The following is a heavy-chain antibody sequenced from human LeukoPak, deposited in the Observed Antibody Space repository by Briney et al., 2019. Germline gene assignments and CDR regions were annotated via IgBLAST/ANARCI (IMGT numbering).Heavy chain of an antibody. D-gene: IGHD4/OR15-4a*01. V-gene: IGHV1-69*13. CDR3: ARAKKYGGYVDY. J-gene: IGHJ4*02. Sequence: SVKISCKASGGTFSSYAISWVRQAPGQGLEWMGGIIPIFGTANYAQKFQGRVTITADESTSTAYMELRSLRSDDTAVYYCARAKKYGGYVDYWGQGTLVTVSS. CDR1: GGTFSSYA. CDR2: IIPIFGTA.